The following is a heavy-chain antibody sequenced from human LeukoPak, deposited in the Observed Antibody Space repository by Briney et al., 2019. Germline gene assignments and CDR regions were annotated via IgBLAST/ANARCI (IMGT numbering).Heavy chain of an antibody. V-gene: IGHV3-7*01. D-gene: IGHD3-10*01. Sequence: GGSLRLSCAASGFTFSDYWMTWVRQAPGKGLEWVANIKYDGSEKYYVDSLRGRFTISRDNAKNSLYLQMNSLRAEDTAVYYCARFNGITMVRGVIGPPNYYYGMDVWGQGTTVTVSS. CDR3: ARFNGITMVRGVIGPPNYYYGMDV. CDR2: IKYDGSEK. J-gene: IGHJ6*02. CDR1: GFTFSDYW.